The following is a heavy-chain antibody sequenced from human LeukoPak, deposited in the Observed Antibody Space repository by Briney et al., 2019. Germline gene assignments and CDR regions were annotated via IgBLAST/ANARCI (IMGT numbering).Heavy chain of an antibody. CDR2: ISSSSSYI. CDR1: GFTFSSYS. Sequence: GGSLRLSCAASGFTFSSYSMNWVRQAPGKGLEWVSSISSSSSYIYYADSVKGRFTISRDNSKNTLYLQMNSLRAEDTAVYYCAKDSGGVLWFGDFDPGYWGQGTLVTVSS. CDR3: AKDSGGVLWFGDFDPGY. D-gene: IGHD3-10*01. J-gene: IGHJ4*02. V-gene: IGHV3-21*04.